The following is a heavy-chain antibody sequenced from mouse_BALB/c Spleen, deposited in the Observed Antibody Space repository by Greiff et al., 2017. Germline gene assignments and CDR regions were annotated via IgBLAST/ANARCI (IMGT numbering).Heavy chain of an antibody. CDR2: IWAGGST. J-gene: IGHJ2*01. CDR1: GFSLTSYG. Sequence: VQRVESGPGLVAPSQSLSITCTVSGFSLTSYGVHWVRQPPGKGLEWLGVIWAGGSTNYKSALMSRLSISKDNSKSQVFLKMNSLQTDDTAMYYCARDSSGFDYWGQGTTLTVSS. CDR3: ARDSSGFDY. D-gene: IGHD3-1*01. V-gene: IGHV2-9*02.